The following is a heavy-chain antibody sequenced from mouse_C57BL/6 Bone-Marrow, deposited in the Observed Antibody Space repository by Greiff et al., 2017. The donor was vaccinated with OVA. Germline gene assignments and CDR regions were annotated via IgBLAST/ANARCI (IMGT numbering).Heavy chain of an antibody. V-gene: IGHV1-69*01. CDR1: GYTFTSYW. Sequence: VQLQQPGAELVMPGASVKLSCKASGYTFTSYWMHWVKQRPGQGLEWIGEIDPSDSYTNYNQKFKGKSTLTVDKSSSTAYMQLSSLTSEDSAVYYCAREWDGYYGYWGQGTTLTVSS. CDR2: IDPSDSYT. CDR3: AREWDGYYGY. D-gene: IGHD2-3*01. J-gene: IGHJ2*01.